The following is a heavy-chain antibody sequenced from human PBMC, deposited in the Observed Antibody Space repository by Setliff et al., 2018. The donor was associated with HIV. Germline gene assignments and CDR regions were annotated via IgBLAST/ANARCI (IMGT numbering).Heavy chain of an antibody. V-gene: IGHV4-34*01. CDR3: ATDGGLWFGRHSYLQN. Sequence: SETLSLTCAVYGGSFSGYYWNWIRQSPGKRLEWIGEITHSGSTNYNPSLKSRVTISIDTSKNQFSLKVNSVTAADTAVYYCATDGGLWFGRHSYLQNWGQGTLVTVSS. J-gene: IGHJ1*01. D-gene: IGHD3-10*01. CDR1: GGSFSGYY. CDR2: ITHSGST.